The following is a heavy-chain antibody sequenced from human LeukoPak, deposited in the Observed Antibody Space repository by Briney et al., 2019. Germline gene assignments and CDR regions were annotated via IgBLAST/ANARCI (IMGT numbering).Heavy chain of an antibody. CDR2: ISANGGSP. CDR3: AKDGGYYGSGNPSY. CDR1: GFNFNSYA. J-gene: IGHJ4*02. V-gene: IGHV3-23*01. Sequence: GGSLRLSCAASGFNFNSYAMSWVRQAPGKGLEWVSSISANGGSPYYADSVKGRFTISRDNSKNTLYLQMNSLRAEDTAVYYCAKDGGYYGSGNPSYWGQGTLVTVSS. D-gene: IGHD3-10*01.